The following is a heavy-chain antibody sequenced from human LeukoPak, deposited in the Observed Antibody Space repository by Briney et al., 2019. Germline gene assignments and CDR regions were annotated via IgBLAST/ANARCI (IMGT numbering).Heavy chain of an antibody. CDR1: GGSISSSSYY. CDR2: IYYSGST. D-gene: IGHD6-19*01. Sequence: SETLSLTCTVSGGSISSSSYYWGWIRQPPGKGLEWIGSIYYSGSTYYNPSLKSRVTVSVDTSKNQFSLKLTSVTAADTAVYYCARNGGGWSFDYWGRGTLVTVSS. CDR3: ARNGGGWSFDY. V-gene: IGHV4-39*07. J-gene: IGHJ4*02.